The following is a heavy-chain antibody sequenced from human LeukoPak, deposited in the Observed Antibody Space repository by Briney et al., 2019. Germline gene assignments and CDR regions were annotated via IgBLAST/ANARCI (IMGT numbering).Heavy chain of an antibody. Sequence: GASVKVSCKASGGTFSRYAISWERQAPGQGLEWMGGIIPIFGTANYAQKFQGRVTITADESTSTAYMELSSLRSEDTAVYYCARLGVATTVDYWGQGTLVTVSS. CDR2: IIPIFGTA. J-gene: IGHJ4*02. CDR1: GGTFSRYA. V-gene: IGHV1-69*13. D-gene: IGHD5-12*01. CDR3: ARLGVATTVDY.